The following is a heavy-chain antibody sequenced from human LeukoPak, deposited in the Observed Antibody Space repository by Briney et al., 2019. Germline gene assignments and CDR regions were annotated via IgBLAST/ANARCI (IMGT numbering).Heavy chain of an antibody. CDR1: GFTFSTYS. CDR3: ASTSGSYYPYYFDY. D-gene: IGHD1-26*01. Sequence: GGSLRLSCAASGFTFSTYSMNWVRQAPGKGLEWVSSISSSSSYIYYADSMKGRFTISRDDVKNSLYLQMNSLRAEDTAVYYCASTSGSYYPYYFDYWGQGTLVTVSS. CDR2: ISSSSSYI. V-gene: IGHV3-21*01. J-gene: IGHJ4*02.